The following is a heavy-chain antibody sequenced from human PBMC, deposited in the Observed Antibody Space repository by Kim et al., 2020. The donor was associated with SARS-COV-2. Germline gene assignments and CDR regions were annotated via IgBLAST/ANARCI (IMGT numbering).Heavy chain of an antibody. CDR3: ARGRGSSSPTHCFDP. Sequence: GGSLRLSCAASGFTFSTYSMNWVRQAPGKGLEWVSHITSRSNNINYADSVKGRFTISRDNAKNSLYLQMDSLRDEDTAVYYCARGRGSSSPTHCFDPWGQRALVTVSS. J-gene: IGHJ5*02. CDR1: GFTFSTYS. CDR2: ITSRSNNI. D-gene: IGHD6-6*01. V-gene: IGHV3-48*02.